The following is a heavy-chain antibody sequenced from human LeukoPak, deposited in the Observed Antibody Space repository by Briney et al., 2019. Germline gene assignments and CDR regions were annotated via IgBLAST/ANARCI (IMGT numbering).Heavy chain of an antibody. CDR1: GFTFSSYA. V-gene: IGHV3-23*01. Sequence: GGSLRFSCAASGFTFSSYAMSWVRQAPGKGLEWVSAISGSGGSTYYADSVKGRFTISRDNSKNTLYLQMNSLRAEDTAVYYCAKPGLDFWSGYYLDYYYGMDVWGQGTTVTVSS. CDR2: ISGSGGST. J-gene: IGHJ6*02. D-gene: IGHD3-3*01. CDR3: AKPGLDFWSGYYLDYYYGMDV.